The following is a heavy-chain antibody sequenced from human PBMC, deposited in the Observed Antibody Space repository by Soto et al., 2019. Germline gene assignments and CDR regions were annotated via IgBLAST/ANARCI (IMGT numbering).Heavy chain of an antibody. D-gene: IGHD6-6*01. CDR2: IRSEANSYAT. J-gene: IGHJ5*02. CDR1: GFTFSGSA. V-gene: IGHV3-73*01. Sequence: GGSLRLSCSASGFTFSGSAMHWVRQASGKGLEWVGRIRSEANSYATAYAASVKGRFTISRDDAKNTAYLQMNSLKTEDKAVYYCTRRSSSRFGFDPWGQGTLVTVSS. CDR3: TRRSSSRFGFDP.